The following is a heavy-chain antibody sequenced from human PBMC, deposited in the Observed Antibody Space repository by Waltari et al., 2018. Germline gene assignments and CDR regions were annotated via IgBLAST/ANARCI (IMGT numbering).Heavy chain of an antibody. CDR3: ARLLNDYGDYIGY. V-gene: IGHV4-39*01. Sequence: QLQLQESGPGLVKPSETLSLTCTVSGGSISSSSYYWGWIRQPPGKGLEWIGSIYYSGSSYDNPSVKGRGTISVETSKNQFSLKRSSVTAADTAVYYCARLLNDYGDYIGYWGQGTLVTVSS. CDR2: IYYSGSS. D-gene: IGHD4-17*01. J-gene: IGHJ4*02. CDR1: GGSISSSSYY.